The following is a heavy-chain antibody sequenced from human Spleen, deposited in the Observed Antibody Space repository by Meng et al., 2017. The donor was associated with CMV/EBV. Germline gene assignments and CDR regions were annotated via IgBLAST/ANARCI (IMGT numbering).Heavy chain of an antibody. V-gene: IGHV3-7*01. CDR2: IKQDGSEK. CDR1: GFTFSSYW. D-gene: IGHD7-27*01. CDR3: ARDLFSGETSIYYFDY. Sequence: GGSLRLSCAASGFTFSSYWMSWVRQAPGKGLEWVANIKQDGSEKYYVDSVKGRFTISRDNAKNSLYLQMNSLRAEDTAVYYCARDLFSGETSIYYFDYWGQGTLVTVSS. J-gene: IGHJ4*02.